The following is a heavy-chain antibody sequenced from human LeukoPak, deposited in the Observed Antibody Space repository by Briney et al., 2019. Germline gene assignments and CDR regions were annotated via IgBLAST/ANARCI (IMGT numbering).Heavy chain of an antibody. CDR2: ISGSGGST. CDR3: AKDRGGCSGGSCYVYYFDY. V-gene: IGHV3-23*01. CDR1: GFTFSSSG. Sequence: GGSLRLSCAASGFTFSSSGMHWVRQAPGKGLEWVSAISGSGGSTYYADSVKGRFTISRDNSKNTLYLQMNSLRAEDTAVYYCAKDRGGCSGGSCYVYYFDYWGQGTLVTVSS. D-gene: IGHD2-15*01. J-gene: IGHJ4*02.